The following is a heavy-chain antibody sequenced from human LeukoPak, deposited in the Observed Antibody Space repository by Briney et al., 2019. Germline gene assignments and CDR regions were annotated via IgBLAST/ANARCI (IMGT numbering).Heavy chain of an antibody. V-gene: IGHV3-30*04. CDR3: ARGSYDRSGSASDY. CDR1: GFSFSSYD. D-gene: IGHD3-22*01. Sequence: GTSLRLSCAASGFSFSSYDAHWVRQAPGKGLEWVALTSKGENNKYYADSVKGRFTISRDNSKNTLYVQMNSLRAEDTAMYYCARGSYDRSGSASDYWGQGTLVTVSS. CDR2: TSKGENNK. J-gene: IGHJ4*02.